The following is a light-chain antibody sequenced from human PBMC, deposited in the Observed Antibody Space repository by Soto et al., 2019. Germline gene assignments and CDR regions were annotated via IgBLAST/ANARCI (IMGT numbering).Light chain of an antibody. CDR1: SSDIGAYNF. Sequence: SVLTQPASVSGSPGQSITISCTGTSSDIGAYNFVSWYQRHPGKAPKLMLYDVNIRPSGVSNRFSGSKSGNTASLTISGLQAEDEADYYCTSWTTSTTMIFGGGTKVTVL. CDR3: TSWTTSTTMI. J-gene: IGLJ2*01. CDR2: DVN. V-gene: IGLV2-14*03.